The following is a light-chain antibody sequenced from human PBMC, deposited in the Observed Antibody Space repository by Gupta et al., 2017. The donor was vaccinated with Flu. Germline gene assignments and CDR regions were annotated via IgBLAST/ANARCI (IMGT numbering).Light chain of an antibody. V-gene: IGLV2-14*01. CDR1: SSDVGGYNY. J-gene: IGLJ3*02. CDR2: EVS. Sequence: QSALTQPASVSGPPGPSLPISCTATSSDVGGYNYVPWYQQHPGKAPKLMIYEVSNRPSGVSNRFSGSKSGNTASLTISGLQAEDEADYYCSSYTSSSTRVFGGGTKLTVL. CDR3: SSYTSSSTRV.